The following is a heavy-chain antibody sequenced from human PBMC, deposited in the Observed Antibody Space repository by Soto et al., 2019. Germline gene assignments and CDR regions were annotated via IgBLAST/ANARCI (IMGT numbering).Heavy chain of an antibody. CDR2: ISGSGGST. J-gene: IGHJ6*02. CDR3: AKGVYGDSRYGMDV. CDR1: GFTFSSSA. V-gene: IGHV3-23*01. Sequence: GGSLRLSCAASGFTFSSSAMNWVRQAPGKGLEWVSAISGSGGSTYYADSVKGRFTISRDNSKYTLYLQMNSLRAEDTAVYYCAKGVYGDSRYGMDVWGQGTTVTVSS. D-gene: IGHD4-17*01.